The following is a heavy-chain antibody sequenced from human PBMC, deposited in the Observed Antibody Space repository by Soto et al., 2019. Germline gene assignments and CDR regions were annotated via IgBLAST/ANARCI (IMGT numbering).Heavy chain of an antibody. CDR3: ARARVWRRYQDAFDI. D-gene: IGHD6-13*01. V-gene: IGHV1-2*04. J-gene: IGHJ3*02. CDR2: INPNSGGT. CDR1: GYTFTGYY. Sequence: GASVKVSCKASGYTFTGYYMHWVRQAPGQGLEWMGWINPNSGGTNYAQKFQGWVTMTRDTSISTAYMELSRLRSDDTAVYYCARARVWRRYQDAFDIWGQGTMVTVSS.